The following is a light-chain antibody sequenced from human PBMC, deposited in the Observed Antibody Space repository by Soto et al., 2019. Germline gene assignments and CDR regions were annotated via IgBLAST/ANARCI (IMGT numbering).Light chain of an antibody. Sequence: ETVLTQSPATLSLSPGERATLSCRASQSVSSYLAWYQQKPGQAPRLLIYDASNRAAGIQDRFSGSGSGTDFTLTIRRLEPEDFAVYYCKQYGSSPLTFGGGTKVDIK. J-gene: IGKJ4*01. V-gene: IGKV3-20*01. CDR1: QSVSSY. CDR2: DAS. CDR3: KQYGSSPLT.